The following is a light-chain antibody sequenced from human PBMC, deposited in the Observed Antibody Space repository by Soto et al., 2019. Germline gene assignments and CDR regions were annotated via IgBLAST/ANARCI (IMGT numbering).Light chain of an antibody. CDR1: QSISSY. J-gene: IGKJ1*01. CDR3: NQTYSTPQT. CDR2: SAY. Sequence: DIPMTQSPISPSASVGGRGTITCRASQSISSYLNWYQHKPGKAHKLLIYSAYTLQSGVPSRFSGSGSGTDFTLTITSLQPEDFGTYYCNQTYSTPQTFGQGTKVDIK. V-gene: IGKV1-39*01.